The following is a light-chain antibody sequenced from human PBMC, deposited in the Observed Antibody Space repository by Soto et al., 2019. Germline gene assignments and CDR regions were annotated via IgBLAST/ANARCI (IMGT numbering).Light chain of an antibody. Sequence: VLTQSPGTLSLSPGERATLSCRAGQSVMSTYLAWYQQKPGQAPRLLIYGGSNRATGIPDRFSGSGSGTDFTLTISRLEPEDSAVYYCQQYDNSPMYTFGQGTKLEIK. V-gene: IGKV3-20*01. J-gene: IGKJ2*01. CDR1: QSVMSTY. CDR3: QQYDNSPMYT. CDR2: GGS.